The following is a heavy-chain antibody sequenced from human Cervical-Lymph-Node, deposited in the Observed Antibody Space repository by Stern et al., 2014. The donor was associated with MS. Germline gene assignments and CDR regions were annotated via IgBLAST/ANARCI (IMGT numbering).Heavy chain of an antibody. V-gene: IGHV3-9*01. D-gene: IGHD6-6*01. CDR1: GFTFDDYA. Sequence: QLVESGGGLVQPGRSLRLSCAASGFTFDDYAMHWVRQAPGAGLEWVSGISGNGGKTDYADSVKGRFTISRDNAKNSLYLQMDSLRAEDTALYYCAKDMRGGSSYAMDVWGQGTTVTVSS. CDR2: ISGNGGKT. CDR3: AKDMRGGSSYAMDV. J-gene: IGHJ6*02.